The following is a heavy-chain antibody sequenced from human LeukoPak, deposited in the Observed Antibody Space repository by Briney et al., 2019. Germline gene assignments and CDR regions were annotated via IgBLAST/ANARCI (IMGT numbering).Heavy chain of an antibody. D-gene: IGHD3-22*01. CDR1: GFTFSSYG. V-gene: IGHV3-21*01. CDR3: ARHVVAVGFDY. Sequence: GGSLRLSCAASGFTFSSYGMSWVRQAPGKGLQWVSSITSSSSYIYYADSVKGRFTISRDNAKNSLYLQMNSLRAEDTAVYYCARHVVAVGFDYWGQGTLVTVSS. CDR2: ITSSSSYI. J-gene: IGHJ4*02.